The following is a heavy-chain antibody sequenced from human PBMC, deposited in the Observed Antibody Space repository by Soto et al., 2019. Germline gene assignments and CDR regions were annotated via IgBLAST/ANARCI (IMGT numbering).Heavy chain of an antibody. CDR2: IYYSGST. D-gene: IGHD3-22*01. CDR1: GGSIRSGGYY. V-gene: IGHV4-31*03. J-gene: IGHJ5*02. CDR3: ARGKGSGYYYP. Sequence: QVQLQESGPGLVKPSQTLSLPCTVSGGSIRSGGYYWSWIRQHPGKGLEWIGYIYYSGSTYYNPSLKSRVTISVDTSKNQFSLKLSSVTAADTAVYYCARGKGSGYYYPWGQGTLVTVSS.